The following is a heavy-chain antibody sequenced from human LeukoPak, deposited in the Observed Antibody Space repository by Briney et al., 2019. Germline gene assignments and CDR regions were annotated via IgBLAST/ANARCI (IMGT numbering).Heavy chain of an antibody. CDR2: IYYSGST. D-gene: IGHD5-18*01. CDR3: ARAGGYSYGYEFDY. CDR1: GGSISSYY. V-gene: IGHV4-59*01. Sequence: SETLSLTCTVSGGSISSYYWSWIRQPPGKGLEWIGYIYYSGSTNYNPSLKSRVTISVGTSKNQFSLKLSSVTAADTAVYYCARAGGYSYGYEFDYWGQGTLVTVSS. J-gene: IGHJ4*02.